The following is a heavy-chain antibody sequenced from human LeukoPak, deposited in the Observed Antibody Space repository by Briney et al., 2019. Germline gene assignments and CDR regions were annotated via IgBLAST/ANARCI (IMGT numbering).Heavy chain of an antibody. CDR2: IIPIFGTA. Sequence: GASVNVSCKASGGTFSSYAISLVRQAPGQGLEWMGGIIPIFGTANYAQKFQGRVTITADESTSTAYMELNSLRSEDTAVYYCATQRAYCGGDCSTPNGMDVWGQGTTVTVSS. CDR3: ATQRAYCGGDCSTPNGMDV. V-gene: IGHV1-69*01. J-gene: IGHJ6*02. D-gene: IGHD2-21*02. CDR1: GGTFSSYA.